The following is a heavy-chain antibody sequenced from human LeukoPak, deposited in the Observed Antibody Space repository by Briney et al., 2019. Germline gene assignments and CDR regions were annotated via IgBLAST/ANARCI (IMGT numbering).Heavy chain of an antibody. V-gene: IGHV3-21*01. CDR1: GFTLSSYN. CDR3: ARVYTISWYLGDRHMDV. J-gene: IGHJ6*03. Sequence: GGSLRLSCVASGFTLSSYNMKWVRQAPGQRLEWVSSISWRSSGPAYADSVKGRFTISRDIDKKTLYLQMNSLRVEDAAGDYCARVYTISWYLGDRHMDVWGKGTAVTVSS. D-gene: IGHD6-13*01. CDR2: ISWRSSGP.